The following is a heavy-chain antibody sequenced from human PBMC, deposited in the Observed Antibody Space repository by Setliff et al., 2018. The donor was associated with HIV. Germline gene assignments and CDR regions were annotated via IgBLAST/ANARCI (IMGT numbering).Heavy chain of an antibody. D-gene: IGHD3-22*01. CDR1: GYSISSGYY. Sequence: SETLSLTCVVSGYSISSGYYWGWIRQPPGKGLEWIGSIYHSGNTYYNPSLKSRVTISVDTSKNQFSLKVSSVTAADTAVYYCAREKYYSDTSGYYKNWGQGTMVTVSS. V-gene: IGHV4-38-2*02. CDR3: AREKYYSDTSGYYKN. J-gene: IGHJ3*01. CDR2: IYHSGNT.